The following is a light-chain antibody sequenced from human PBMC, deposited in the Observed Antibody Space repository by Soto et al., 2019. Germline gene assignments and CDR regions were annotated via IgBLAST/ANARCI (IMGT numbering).Light chain of an antibody. J-gene: IGKJ1*01. CDR1: QTIRVN. CDR2: DAS. V-gene: IGKV1-5*01. Sequence: DIQMTQSPSTLSAAVGDRVTITCRASQTIRVNLAWFQQKPGKAPKLLIHDASSLESGVPSRFSASGSGTEFTLTISSLQPDDFATYYCQQSDTYWTFGQGTKVEI. CDR3: QQSDTYWT.